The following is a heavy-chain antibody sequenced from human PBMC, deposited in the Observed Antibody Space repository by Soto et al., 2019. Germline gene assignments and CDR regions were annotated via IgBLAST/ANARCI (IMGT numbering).Heavy chain of an antibody. CDR1: GFSFSISP. V-gene: IGHV3-30-3*01. J-gene: IGHJ4*02. Sequence: QVQLVESGGGVVQPGRSLRLSCAASGFSFSISPMHWVRQAPGKGPEWVALISYDGTNKFYADTVKGRFTISSDNYKCKLYLQVDSLRPEDADVYYCERDPKNCGGQNWAFNYFDSWGQGTLVTVSS. CDR3: ERDPKNCGGQNWAFNYFDS. CDR2: ISYDGTNK. D-gene: IGHD2-21*01.